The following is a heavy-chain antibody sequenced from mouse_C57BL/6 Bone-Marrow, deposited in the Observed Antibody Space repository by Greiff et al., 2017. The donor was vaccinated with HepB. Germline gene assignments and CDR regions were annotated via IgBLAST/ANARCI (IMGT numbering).Heavy chain of an antibody. Sequence: EVQLVESGPGLVKPSQSLSLTCSVTGYSITSGYYWNWIRQFPGNKLEWMGYISYDGSNNYNPSLKNRISITRDTSKNQFFLKLNSVTTEDTATYYCARGVYYYGSSYVDYWGQGTTLTVSS. J-gene: IGHJ2*01. CDR3: ARGVYYYGSSYVDY. CDR2: ISYDGSN. D-gene: IGHD1-1*01. V-gene: IGHV3-6*01. CDR1: GYSITSGYY.